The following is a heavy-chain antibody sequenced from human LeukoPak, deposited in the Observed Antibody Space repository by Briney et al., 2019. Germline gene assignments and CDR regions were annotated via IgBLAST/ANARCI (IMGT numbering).Heavy chain of an antibody. V-gene: IGHV4-4*02. CDR3: ATDWGSSWQGSKYLQH. D-gene: IGHD6-13*01. J-gene: IGHJ1*01. Sequence: PSGTLSLTCAVSGGSISSFNWWSWVRQPPGKGLEWIGEIYHSGSTNCNPSLKSRVTISVDKSKNQFSLNLTSVTAADTAVYYCATDWGSSWQGSKYLQHWGQGTLVTVSS. CDR1: GGSISSFNW. CDR2: IYHSGST.